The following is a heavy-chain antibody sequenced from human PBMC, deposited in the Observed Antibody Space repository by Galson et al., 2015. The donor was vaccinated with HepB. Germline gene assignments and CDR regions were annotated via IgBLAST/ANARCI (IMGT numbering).Heavy chain of an antibody. Sequence: SLRLSCAASGFTFSSYAMSWVRQAPGKGLEWVSTISGSGGSTYYADSVKSRFTISRDNSKNTLYLQMNSLRAEDTAVYYCARDLKAVAGTGTYYYYGMDVWGQGTTVTVSS. D-gene: IGHD6-19*01. CDR1: GFTFSSYA. V-gene: IGHV3-23*01. CDR2: ISGSGGST. J-gene: IGHJ6*02. CDR3: ARDLKAVAGTGTYYYYGMDV.